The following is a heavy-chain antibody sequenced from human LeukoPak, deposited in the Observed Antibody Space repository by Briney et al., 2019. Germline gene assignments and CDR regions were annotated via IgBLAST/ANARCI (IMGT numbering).Heavy chain of an antibody. CDR2: IIPIFGTA. CDR3: ARAPPVAGPEYFQH. CDR1: GGTFSSYA. D-gene: IGHD6-19*01. Sequence: SVKVSCKASGGTFSSYAISWVRQAPGQGLEWMGGIIPIFGTANYAQKFQGRVTITADESTSTAYMELRSLRSDDTAVYNCARAPPVAGPEYFQHWGQGTLVTVSS. J-gene: IGHJ1*01. V-gene: IGHV1-69*13.